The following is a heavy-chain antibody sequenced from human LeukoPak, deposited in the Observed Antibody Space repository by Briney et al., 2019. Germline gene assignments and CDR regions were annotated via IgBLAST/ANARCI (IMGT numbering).Heavy chain of an antibody. CDR2: IYGSGVSI. Sequence: GGSLRLSCVASGFTFKNYVMNWVRQAPGKGLEWLATIYGSGVSISYADSVKGRFTISRDNSNNTLYLQMNSLRAEDTAMYYCAKDLGWQLPAEAYWGQGILVTVSS. V-gene: IGHV3-23*01. CDR1: GFTFKNYV. D-gene: IGHD5-24*01. CDR3: AKDLGWQLPAEAY. J-gene: IGHJ4*02.